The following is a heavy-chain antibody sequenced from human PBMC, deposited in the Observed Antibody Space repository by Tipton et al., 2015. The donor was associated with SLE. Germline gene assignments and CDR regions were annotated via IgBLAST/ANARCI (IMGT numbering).Heavy chain of an antibody. Sequence: SLRLSCAASGFTFSSYSMNWVRQAPGKGLEWVSYISSSSSTIYYADSVKGRFTISRDNAKNSLYLQMNSLRAEDTAVYYCAKEYYYDSSGSLGYWGQGTLVTVSS. J-gene: IGHJ4*02. D-gene: IGHD3-22*01. V-gene: IGHV3-48*01. CDR3: AKEYYYDSSGSLGY. CDR2: ISSSSSTI. CDR1: GFTFSSYS.